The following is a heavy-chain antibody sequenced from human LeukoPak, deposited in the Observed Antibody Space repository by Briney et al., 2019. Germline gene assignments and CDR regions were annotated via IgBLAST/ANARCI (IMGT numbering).Heavy chain of an antibody. CDR3: AREDTEAFDI. J-gene: IGHJ3*02. V-gene: IGHV3-21*01. CDR1: EFSFSSYS. CDR2: ISSSSYI. D-gene: IGHD5-18*01. Sequence: GGSLRLSCAGSEFSFSSYSMNWVRQAPGKGLEWVSSISSSSYIYYADSVKGRFTISRDNAKNSLYLQMNSLRVEDTAVYYCAREDTEAFDIWGQGTMVTVSS.